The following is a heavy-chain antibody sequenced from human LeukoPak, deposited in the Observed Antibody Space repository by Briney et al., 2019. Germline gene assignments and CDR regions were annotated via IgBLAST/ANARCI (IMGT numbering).Heavy chain of an antibody. V-gene: IGHV3-7*01. CDR1: GFTFSIYW. J-gene: IGHJ4*02. CDR2: IKQDGSHI. D-gene: IGHD6-6*01. Sequence: PGGSLRLSCAASGFTFSIYWMSWVRQAPGKGLEWVANIKQDGSHIYYVDSMKGRFTISRDNAKNSVYLQMNTLSAEGTAVYYCARIGYSSSSFDYWGQGTLVTVSS. CDR3: ARIGYSSSSFDY.